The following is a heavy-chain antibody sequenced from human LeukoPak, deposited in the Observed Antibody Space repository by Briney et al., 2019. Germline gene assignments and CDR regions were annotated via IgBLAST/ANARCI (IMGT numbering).Heavy chain of an antibody. CDR3: ARDPHNPGPIDY. J-gene: IGHJ4*02. CDR1: GFTFSSYS. CDR2: ISGNKNYI. V-gene: IGHV3-21*01. Sequence: GGSLRLSCAASGFTFSSYSMNWVRQAPGKGLEWVSSISGNKNYIYYADSVGGRFTISRDNARDSLFLQIDSLRAEDTGVYYCARDPHNPGPIDYWGQGTLVTVSS.